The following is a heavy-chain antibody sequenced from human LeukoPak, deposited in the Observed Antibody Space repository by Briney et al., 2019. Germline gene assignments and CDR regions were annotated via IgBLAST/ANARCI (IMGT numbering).Heavy chain of an antibody. CDR1: GYTFTSYY. J-gene: IGHJ6*02. Sequence: ASVKVSCKASGYTFTSYYMHWVRQAPGQGLEWLGWISVYNGDTNYAQKFQDRVTMTTDTSTSTAYMELGSLRSDDTAIYYCAREGFETVVGGVISWGRPSPRKKYYNAMDVWGQGTTVTVSS. D-gene: IGHD3-10*01. V-gene: IGHV1-18*04. CDR3: AREGFETVVGGVISWGRPSPRKKYYNAMDV. CDR2: ISVYNGDT.